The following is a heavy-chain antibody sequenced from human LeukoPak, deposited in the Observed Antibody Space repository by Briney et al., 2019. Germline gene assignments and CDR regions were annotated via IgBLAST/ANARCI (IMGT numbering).Heavy chain of an antibody. V-gene: IGHV3-30*02. J-gene: IGHJ5*02. CDR3: AKDYSKTSYYGSGTYYRPNWFDP. Sequence: GGSLRLSCAASRFTFSSYSMNWVRQAPGKGLEWVAFIRSDGSNEYYADSVKGRLTISRDNSKNTLYLQMNSLRAEDTAVYYCAKDYSKTSYYGSGTYYRPNWFDPWGREPWSPSPQ. D-gene: IGHD3-10*01. CDR1: RFTFSSYS. CDR2: IRSDGSNE.